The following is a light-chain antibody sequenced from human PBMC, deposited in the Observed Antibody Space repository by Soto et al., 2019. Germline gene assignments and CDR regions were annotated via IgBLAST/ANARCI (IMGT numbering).Light chain of an antibody. Sequence: QSALTQPASVSGSPGQSITISCTGTSSDVGGYNYVSWYQQHPGKAPKLIIYEVSNRPSGVSNRFSGSKPGNTASLTISGLQAEDEADYYCSSYTSTSTRMFGGGTKVNVL. CDR2: EVS. CDR3: SSYTSTSTRM. J-gene: IGLJ3*02. CDR1: SSDVGGYNY. V-gene: IGLV2-14*01.